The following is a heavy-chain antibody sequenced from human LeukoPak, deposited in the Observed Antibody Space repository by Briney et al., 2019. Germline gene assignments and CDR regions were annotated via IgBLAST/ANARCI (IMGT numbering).Heavy chain of an antibody. J-gene: IGHJ4*02. D-gene: IGHD1-20*01. V-gene: IGHV4-30-2*01. CDR2: IYHSGST. CDR3: ARDSPVTGTH. Sequence: TLSLTCAVSGGSISSGGYSWSWIRQPPGKGLEWIGYIYHSGSTYYNPSLKSRVTISVDRSKNQFSLKLSSVTAADTAVYYCARDSPVTGTHWGQGTLVTVSS. CDR1: GGSISSGGYS.